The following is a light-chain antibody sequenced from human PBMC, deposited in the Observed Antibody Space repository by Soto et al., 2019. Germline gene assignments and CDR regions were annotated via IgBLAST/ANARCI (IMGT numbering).Light chain of an antibody. CDR3: NSYTSNNTYV. Sequence: QSVLTQPPSVSGAPGQRVTISCTGSSANIGAAYNVDWYQQLPGTAPKLLIYGNNNRPSGVSNRFSGSKSGNTASLTISGLRAEDEADYYCNSYTSNNTYVFGTGTKVTVL. CDR1: SANIGAAYN. CDR2: GNN. J-gene: IGLJ1*01. V-gene: IGLV1-40*01.